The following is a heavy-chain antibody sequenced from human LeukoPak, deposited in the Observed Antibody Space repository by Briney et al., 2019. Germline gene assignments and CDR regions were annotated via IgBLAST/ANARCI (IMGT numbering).Heavy chain of an antibody. J-gene: IGHJ4*02. CDR2: TYYRSKWYN. Sequence: SQTLSLTCAISGDSVSSNSAAWNWIRQSPSRGLEWLGRTYYRSKWYNDYAASVKSRITINPDTSKNQFSLQLNSVTPEDTAVYYCARGIPYSSSWYEEEYYFDYWGQGTLVTVSS. V-gene: IGHV6-1*01. CDR1: GDSVSSNSAA. D-gene: IGHD6-13*01. CDR3: ARGIPYSSSWYEEEYYFDY.